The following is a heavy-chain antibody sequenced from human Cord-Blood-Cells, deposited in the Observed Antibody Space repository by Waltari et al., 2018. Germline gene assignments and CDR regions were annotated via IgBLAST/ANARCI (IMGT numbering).Heavy chain of an antibody. CDR1: GGSFSGYS. Sequence: QVQLQQWGAGLLKPSETLSLTCAVYGGSFSGYSWSWIRQPPGKGLEWIGEINHSGSTNYNPSLKSRVTISVDTSKNQFSLKLSSVTAADTAVYYCARGVGATNYYYYYYMDVWGKGTTVTVSS. CDR3: ARGVGATNYYYYYYMDV. J-gene: IGHJ6*03. CDR2: INHSGST. D-gene: IGHD1-26*01. V-gene: IGHV4-34*01.